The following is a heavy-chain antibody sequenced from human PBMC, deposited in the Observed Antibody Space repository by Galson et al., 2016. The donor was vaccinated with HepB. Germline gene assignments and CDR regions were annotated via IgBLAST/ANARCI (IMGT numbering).Heavy chain of an antibody. Sequence: SLRLSCAASGFTFSSYSMNWVRQAPGKGLEWVSYISSSSSTLYYADSVKGRSTISRDNAKNSLYLQMNSLRDEDTAVYYCARDLPYYDVLTGYYTHNTIDYWGQGTLVTVSS. J-gene: IGHJ4*02. CDR2: ISSSSSTL. CDR1: GFTFSSYS. V-gene: IGHV3-48*02. CDR3: ARDLPYYDVLTGYYTHNTIDY. D-gene: IGHD3-9*01.